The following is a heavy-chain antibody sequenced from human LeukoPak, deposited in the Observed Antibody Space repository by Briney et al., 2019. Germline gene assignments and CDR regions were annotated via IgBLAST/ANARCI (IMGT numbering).Heavy chain of an antibody. V-gene: IGHV3-23*01. CDR2: ISGSGGST. CDR1: GFTFSSYG. CDR3: AKGYYDSSGSYYFDY. Sequence: PGGSLRLPCAASGFTFSSYGMSWVRQAPGKGLEWVSAISGSGGSTYYADSVKGRFTISRDNSKNTLYLQMNSLRAEDTAVYYCAKGYYDSSGSYYFDYWGQGTLVTVSS. D-gene: IGHD3-22*01. J-gene: IGHJ4*02.